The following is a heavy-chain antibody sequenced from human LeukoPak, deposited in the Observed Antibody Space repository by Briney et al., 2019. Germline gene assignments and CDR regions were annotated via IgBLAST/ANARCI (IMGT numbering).Heavy chain of an antibody. J-gene: IGHJ5*02. CDR1: GFTFSSYA. CDR2: ISGSGGST. D-gene: IGHD5-18*01. CDR3: AKDGKDTAMVVSIGWFDP. Sequence: GGSLRLSCAASGFTFSSYAMSWVRQAPGKGLEWVSAISGSGGSTYYADSVKGRFTISRDNSKNTLYLQMNSLRAEDTAVYYCAKDGKDTAMVVSIGWFDPWGQGTLVTVSS. V-gene: IGHV3-23*01.